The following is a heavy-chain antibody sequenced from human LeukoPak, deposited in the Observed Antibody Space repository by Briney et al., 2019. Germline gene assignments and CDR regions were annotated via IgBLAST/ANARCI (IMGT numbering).Heavy chain of an antibody. V-gene: IGHV3-23*01. CDR3: ASSNSWNLDY. J-gene: IGHJ4*02. CDR2: ISDSGGNT. Sequence: GGSLRLSCGTSGFSSSSYAMSWLRQAPGKGLEWVSLISDSGGNTYYADSVKCRFTISKDSSKKTLYLQMNSLKAEDTAVYYCASSNSWNLDYWGQGTLVTVSS. CDR1: GFSSSSYA. D-gene: IGHD1-1*01.